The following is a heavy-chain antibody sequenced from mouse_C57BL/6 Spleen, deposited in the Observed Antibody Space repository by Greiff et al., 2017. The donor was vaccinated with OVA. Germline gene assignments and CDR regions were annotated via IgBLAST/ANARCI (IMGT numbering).Heavy chain of an antibody. V-gene: IGHV1-82*01. CDR1: GYAFSSSW. D-gene: IGHD1-1*01. CDR3: ARSGLDYYGISVDY. Sequence: QVQLQQSGPELVKPGASVKISCKASGYAFSSSWMNWVKQRPGKGLEWIGRIYPGDGDTNYNGKFKGKATLTADKSSSTASMQLSSLTSADSAVYFCARSGLDYYGISVDYRGQGTTLTVSS. J-gene: IGHJ2*01. CDR2: IYPGDGDT.